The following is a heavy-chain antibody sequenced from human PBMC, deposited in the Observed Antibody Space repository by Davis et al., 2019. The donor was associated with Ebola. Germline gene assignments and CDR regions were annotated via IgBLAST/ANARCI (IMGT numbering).Heavy chain of an antibody. CDR1: GGSISSYY. J-gene: IGHJ6*02. CDR2: IYYSGST. CDR3: ARHLDYDFWSGYPYYYYGMDV. D-gene: IGHD3-3*01. V-gene: IGHV4-59*08. Sequence: PSETLSLTCTVSGGSISSYYWSWIRQPPGKGLEWIGCIYYSGSTNYNPSLKSRVTISVDTSKNQFSLKLSSVTAADTAVYYCARHLDYDFWSGYPYYYYGMDVWGQGTTVTVSS.